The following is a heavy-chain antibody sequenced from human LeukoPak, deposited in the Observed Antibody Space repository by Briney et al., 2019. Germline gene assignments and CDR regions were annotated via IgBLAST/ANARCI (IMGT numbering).Heavy chain of an antibody. CDR3: ARAPKNYDISPRGDY. D-gene: IGHD3-9*01. CDR2: ISSSSSYI. CDR1: GFTFSSYS. J-gene: IGHJ4*02. Sequence: PGGSLRLSCAASGFTFSSYSMNWVRQAPGKGLEWVSSISSSSSYIYYADSVKGRFTISRDSAKNSLYLQMNSLRAEDTAVYYCARAPKNYDISPRGDYWGQGTLVTVSS. V-gene: IGHV3-21*04.